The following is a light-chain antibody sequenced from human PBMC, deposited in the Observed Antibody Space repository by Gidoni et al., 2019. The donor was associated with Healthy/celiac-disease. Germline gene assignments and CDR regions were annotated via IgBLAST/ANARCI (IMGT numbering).Light chain of an antibody. CDR2: EGS. Sequence: QSALTQPSSVSGSPGQSITISCPGTSSDVGSYNLFSWYQQHPGKAPQLMIYEGSKRPSGVSNRFSGSKSGNTASLTISGLQAEDEADYYCCSYAGSSTWVFGGGTKLTVL. CDR1: SSDVGSYNL. V-gene: IGLV2-23*01. J-gene: IGLJ3*02. CDR3: CSYAGSSTWV.